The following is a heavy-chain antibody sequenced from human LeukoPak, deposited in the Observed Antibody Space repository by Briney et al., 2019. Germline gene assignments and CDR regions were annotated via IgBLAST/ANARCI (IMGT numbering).Heavy chain of an antibody. CDR2: IHYSGPT. D-gene: IGHD6-25*01. CDR1: GTSITSFY. Sequence: SETLSLTCTVSGTSITSFYWSWIRQPPGNGLEWIGCIHYSGPTTYSPSLRSRITLSVDTSKNQVSLILRSVTAADTAVYFCARDSSPGGSWGQGTLVTVSS. CDR3: ARDSSPGGS. J-gene: IGHJ5*02. V-gene: IGHV4-59*01.